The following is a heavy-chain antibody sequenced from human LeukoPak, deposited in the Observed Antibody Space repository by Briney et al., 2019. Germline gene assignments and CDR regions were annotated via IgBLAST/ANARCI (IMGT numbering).Heavy chain of an antibody. CDR2: ISAYNGNT. V-gene: IGHV1-18*01. Sequence: ASVKASCKASGYTFTSYGISWVRQAPGQGLEWMGWISAYNGNTNYAQKLQGRVTMTTGTSTSTAYMELRSLRSDDTAVYYCARVIRYGSGSYYSNWFDPWGQGTLVTVSS. CDR3: ARVIRYGSGSYYSNWFDP. D-gene: IGHD3-10*01. J-gene: IGHJ5*02. CDR1: GYTFTSYG.